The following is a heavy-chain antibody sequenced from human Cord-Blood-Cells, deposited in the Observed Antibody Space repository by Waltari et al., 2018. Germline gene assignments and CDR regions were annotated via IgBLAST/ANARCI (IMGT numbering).Heavy chain of an antibody. CDR1: GFTFSSYA. Sequence: QVQLVESGGGVVQPGRSLSLSCAASGFTFSSYAMLWVRQDPGKGLEWVACISYDGSNKYYADSVKGRFTISRDNSKNTLYLQMNSLRAEDTAGYYCARGGMTTNDSSFDYWGQGTLVTVSS. CDR3: ARGGMTTNDSSFDY. D-gene: IGHD2-8*01. V-gene: IGHV3-30*04. J-gene: IGHJ4*02. CDR2: ISYDGSNK.